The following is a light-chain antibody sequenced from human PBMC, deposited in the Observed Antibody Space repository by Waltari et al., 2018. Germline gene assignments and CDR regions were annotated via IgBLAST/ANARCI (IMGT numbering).Light chain of an antibody. Sequence: EIVLTQSPATLSLSPGQSAALSCRASQTISTSLACYQQKPGQPPRLVIYDASNRATDIPARFSGSGSETDLNLTISSLEAEDFAVYYCQQRYTWPLAFGGGTTVEIK. CDR2: DAS. CDR3: QQRYTWPLA. J-gene: IGKJ4*01. CDR1: QTISTS. V-gene: IGKV3-11*01.